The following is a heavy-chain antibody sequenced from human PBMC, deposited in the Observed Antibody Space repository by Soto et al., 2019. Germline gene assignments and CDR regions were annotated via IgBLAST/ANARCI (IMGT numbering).Heavy chain of an antibody. V-gene: IGHV1-2*02. Sequence: AAVKVSGKASGCTFTGYYIHWVRQAPGQGLEWMAWVNPNSGGSNYAQRFQGRVTMTRDTSITTAYMELSSLTYDATAVYYCARANSGDDDEFDYWGQGTLVTVSS. J-gene: IGHJ4*02. D-gene: IGHD5-12*01. CDR2: VNPNSGGS. CDR1: GCTFTGYY. CDR3: ARANSGDDDEFDY.